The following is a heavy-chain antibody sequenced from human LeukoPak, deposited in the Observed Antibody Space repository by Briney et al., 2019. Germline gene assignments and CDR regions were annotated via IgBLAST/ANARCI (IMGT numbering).Heavy chain of an antibody. CDR2: ISGSGNTI. CDR1: GFTFSSYD. J-gene: IGHJ4*02. CDR3: AGDRRELDY. Sequence: GGSLRLSCGASGFTFSSYDMNWVRQDPGKGLEWLSYISGSGNTIYYAASVKGRFTIARDDAKNSLYLQMNSLRAEDTAVYYCAGDRRELDYLGQGTLVTVSS. D-gene: IGHD1-26*01. V-gene: IGHV3-48*03.